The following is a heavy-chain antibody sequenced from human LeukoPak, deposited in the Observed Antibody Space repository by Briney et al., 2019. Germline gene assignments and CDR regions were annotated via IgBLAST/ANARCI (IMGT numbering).Heavy chain of an antibody. V-gene: IGHV1-69*13. Sequence: SVKVSCKASGGTFSSYAISWVRQAPGQGLEWMGGIIPIFGTANYAQKFQGRVTITADESTSTAYMELSSLRSEDTAVYYCARDRVNSGVFDYWGQGTLVTVSS. D-gene: IGHD3-10*01. CDR2: IIPIFGTA. J-gene: IGHJ4*02. CDR3: ARDRVNSGVFDY. CDR1: GGTFSSYA.